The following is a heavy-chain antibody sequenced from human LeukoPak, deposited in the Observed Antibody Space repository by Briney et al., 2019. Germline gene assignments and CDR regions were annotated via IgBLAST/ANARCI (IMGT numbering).Heavy chain of an antibody. CDR1: GFTFSSYA. CDR3: ARDGGIVGATFFDY. V-gene: IGHV3-23*01. Sequence: GGSLRLSCAASGFTFSSYAMSWVRQAPGKGLEWVSAISGSGGSTYYADSVKGRFTISRDNSKNMLYLQMNSLRAEDTAVYYCARDGGIVGATFFDYWGQGTLVTVSS. D-gene: IGHD1-26*01. J-gene: IGHJ4*02. CDR2: ISGSGGST.